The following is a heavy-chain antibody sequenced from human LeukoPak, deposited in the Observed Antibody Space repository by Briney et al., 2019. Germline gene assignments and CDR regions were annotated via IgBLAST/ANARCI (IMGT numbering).Heavy chain of an antibody. CDR2: IRGSGDRT. V-gene: IGHV3-23*01. D-gene: IGHD5-12*01. CDR1: GFTFSSYA. CDR3: ARGPSGYHNT. J-gene: IGHJ4*02. Sequence: GGSLRLSCAASGFTFSSYAMSWVRQAPGKGLEWVSAIRGSGDRTYYADSVKGRFTISRDNSKNTLYLQMNSLRAEDTAVYYCARGPSGYHNTGGQGTLVTVSS.